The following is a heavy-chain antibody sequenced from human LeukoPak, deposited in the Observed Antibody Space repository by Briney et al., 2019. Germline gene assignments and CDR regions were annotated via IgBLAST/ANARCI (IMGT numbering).Heavy chain of an antibody. J-gene: IGHJ4*02. CDR2: IYYSGST. D-gene: IGHD3-3*01. CDR1: GGSFSSYY. Sequence: SETLSLTCAVYGGSFSSYYWSWIRQPPGKGLEWIGYIYYSGSTNYNPSLKSRVTISVDTSKNQFSLKLSSVTAADTAVYYCARVGGTSTIFGVVIRDLIFDYWGQGTLVTVSS. CDR3: ARVGGTSTIFGVVIRDLIFDY. V-gene: IGHV4-59*01.